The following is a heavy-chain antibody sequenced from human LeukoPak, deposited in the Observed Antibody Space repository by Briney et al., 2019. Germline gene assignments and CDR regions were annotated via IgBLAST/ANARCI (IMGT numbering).Heavy chain of an antibody. CDR2: FDPEDGET. Sequence: ASVTVSCKVSGYTLTELSMHWVRQAPGKGLEWMGGFDPEDGETTYAQKFQGRVTMTEDTSTDTAYMELSSLRSEDTAVYYCATLYYNGYNPFDYWGQGTLVTVSS. D-gene: IGHD5-24*01. J-gene: IGHJ4*02. CDR1: GYTLTELS. CDR3: ATLYYNGYNPFDY. V-gene: IGHV1-24*01.